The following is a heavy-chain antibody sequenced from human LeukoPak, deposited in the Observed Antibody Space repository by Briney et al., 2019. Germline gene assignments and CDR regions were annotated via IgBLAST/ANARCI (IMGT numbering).Heavy chain of an antibody. Sequence: TGRSLRLSCAASGPTFSDYYTSWVRQAPGKWRGWVSYISSSGSTIYYADSVKGRFTIARDNAKNSLYLQMDSLRAEDTSVYYCARCIAVVSPIEYCGQGTLVTVSS. CDR1: GPTFSDYY. D-gene: IGHD6-19*01. V-gene: IGHV3-11*04. J-gene: IGHJ4*02. CDR3: ARCIAVVSPIEY. CDR2: ISSSGSTI.